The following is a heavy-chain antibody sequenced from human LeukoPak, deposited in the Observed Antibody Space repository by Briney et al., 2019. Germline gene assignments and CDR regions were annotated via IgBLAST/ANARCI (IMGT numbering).Heavy chain of an antibody. CDR3: ASYISTPGRTNLDC. J-gene: IGHJ4*02. CDR1: GGSISSSTYY. V-gene: IGHV4-39*01. Sequence: SETLSLTCTVSGGSISSSTYYWGWIRQPPGKGLEWIGSIYYSGNTYYNPSLKSRVTISVDTSKNQFSLKLSSATAADTAVYYCASYISTPGRTNLDCWGQGTLVTVSS. D-gene: IGHD6-13*01. CDR2: IYYSGNT.